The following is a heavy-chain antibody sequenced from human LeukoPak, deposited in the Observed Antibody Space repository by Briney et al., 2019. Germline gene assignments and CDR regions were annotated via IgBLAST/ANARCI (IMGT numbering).Heavy chain of an antibody. V-gene: IGHV4-34*01. D-gene: IGHD3-10*01. Sequence: SETLSLTCAVYGGSFSGYYWSWIRQPPGKGLEWIGEINHSGSTNYNPSLKSRVTISVDTSKNQFSLKLSSVTAADTAVYYCARGLRITMVRGVIAPPDYWGQGTLVTVSS. CDR2: INHSGST. CDR1: GGSFSGYY. J-gene: IGHJ4*02. CDR3: ARGLRITMVRGVIAPPDY.